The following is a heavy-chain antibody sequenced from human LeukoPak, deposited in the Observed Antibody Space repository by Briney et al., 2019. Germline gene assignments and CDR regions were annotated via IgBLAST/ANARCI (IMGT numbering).Heavy chain of an antibody. CDR1: GFTFSSYS. Sequence: GGSLRLSCAASGFTFSSYSMNWVRQAPGKGLEWVSSISSSSSYIYYADSVKGRFSISRDNAKNSLFLQMNGLRAEDTAVYYCARDCYYSNGYYFLPYWGQGTLVTVSS. CDR3: ARDCYYSNGYYFLPY. D-gene: IGHD3-22*01. V-gene: IGHV3-21*01. CDR2: ISSSSSYI. J-gene: IGHJ4*02.